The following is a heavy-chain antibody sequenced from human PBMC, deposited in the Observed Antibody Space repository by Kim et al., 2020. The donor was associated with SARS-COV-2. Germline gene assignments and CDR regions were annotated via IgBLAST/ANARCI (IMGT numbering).Heavy chain of an antibody. D-gene: IGHD6-13*01. Sequence: ASVKVSCKASGYTFTSYAMHWVRQAPGQRLEWMGWINAGNGNTKYSQKFQGRVTITRDTSASTAYMELSSLRSEDTAVYYCAGPTRGPTGYSSSWYGFTDYYYGMDVWGQGTTVTVSS. CDR2: INAGNGNT. CDR3: AGPTRGPTGYSSSWYGFTDYYYGMDV. J-gene: IGHJ6*02. V-gene: IGHV1-3*01. CDR1: GYTFTSYA.